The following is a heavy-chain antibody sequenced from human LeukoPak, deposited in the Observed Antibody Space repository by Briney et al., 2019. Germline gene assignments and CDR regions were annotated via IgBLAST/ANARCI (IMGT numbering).Heavy chain of an antibody. D-gene: IGHD3-22*01. CDR3: AKRGVVIRVILVGFHKEAYYFDS. J-gene: IGHJ4*02. CDR1: GFTFSNYA. CDR2: MSYDGSNK. Sequence: PGRSLRLSCAASGFTFSNYAMHWVRQAPGKGLEWVAVMSYDGSNKYYADSVKGRFTISRDNPKNTLYLQMNSLRAEDTAVYFCAKRGVVIRVILVGFHKEAYYFDSWGQGALVTVSS. V-gene: IGHV3-30*18.